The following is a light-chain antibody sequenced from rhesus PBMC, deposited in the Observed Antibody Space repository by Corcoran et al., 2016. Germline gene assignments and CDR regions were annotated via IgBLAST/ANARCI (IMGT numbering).Light chain of an antibody. CDR1: QGINNH. Sequence: DIQMTQSPSPLSASVGDRVTVTCRASQGINNHLSWYQQRPGKPPTLLIYAASSLQTGVSSRLSGSGSGTDFTLTISSLQPEDCASYYCLQDYTTPYSFGQGTKVEIK. CDR3: LQDYTTPYS. CDR2: AAS. J-gene: IGKJ2*01. V-gene: IGKV1-94*01.